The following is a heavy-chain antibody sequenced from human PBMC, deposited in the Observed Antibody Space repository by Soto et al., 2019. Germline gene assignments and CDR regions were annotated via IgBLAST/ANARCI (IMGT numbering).Heavy chain of an antibody. V-gene: IGHV1-3*01. J-gene: IGHJ4*02. CDR2: INAGNGNT. CDR3: ARVTIFGVGSHGFDY. CDR1: GYTFTSYA. D-gene: IGHD3-3*01. Sequence: ASVKVSCKASGYTFTSYAMHWGRQAPGQRLEWMGWINAGNGNTKYSQKFQGRVTITRDTSASTAYMELSSLRSEDTAVYYCARVTIFGVGSHGFDYWGQGTLVTVSS.